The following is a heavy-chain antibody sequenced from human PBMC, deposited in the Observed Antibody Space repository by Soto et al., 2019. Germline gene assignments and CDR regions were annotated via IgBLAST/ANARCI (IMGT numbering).Heavy chain of an antibody. CDR1: GYSFTSYW. D-gene: IGHD1-7*01. CDR2: IDPSDSYT. CDR3: ARLSGPRNFATYYSYGMDV. J-gene: IGHJ6*02. Sequence: GESLKISCKGSGYSFTSYWISLVRQMPGKGLEWMGRIDPSDSYTNYSPSFQGHVTISADKSISTAYLQWSSLKASDTAMYYCARLSGPRNFATYYSYGMDVWGQGTKVTVSS. V-gene: IGHV5-10-1*01.